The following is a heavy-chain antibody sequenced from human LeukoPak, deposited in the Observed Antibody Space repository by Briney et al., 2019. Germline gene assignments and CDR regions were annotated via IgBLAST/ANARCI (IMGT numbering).Heavy chain of an antibody. CDR1: GGTLSSYA. Sequence: SVKVSCKAPGGTLSSYAISWARHAPGQALEWMGGIIPIFGTANYAQKFQGSVTITADESTRTAYMALSSLRSEDTAVYYRARDSSPVGATGWFDPCGQGTLVTVSA. CDR2: IIPIFGTA. CDR3: ARDSSPVGATGWFDP. J-gene: IGHJ5*02. V-gene: IGHV1-69*01. D-gene: IGHD1-26*01.